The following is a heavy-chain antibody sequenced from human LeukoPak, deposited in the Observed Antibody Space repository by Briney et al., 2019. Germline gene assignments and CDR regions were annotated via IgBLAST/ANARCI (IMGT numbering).Heavy chain of an antibody. CDR1: GFTFSSYA. CDR2: ISYDGSNK. J-gene: IGHJ4*02. V-gene: IGHV3-30*04. D-gene: IGHD5-24*01. Sequence: GGSLRLSCAASGFTFSSYAMHWVRQAPGKGLEWVAVISYDGSNKYYADSVKGRFTISRDNSKNTLYLQMNSLRAEDTAVYYCARDLLDGYNTPDYWGQGTLVTVSS. CDR3: ARDLLDGYNTPDY.